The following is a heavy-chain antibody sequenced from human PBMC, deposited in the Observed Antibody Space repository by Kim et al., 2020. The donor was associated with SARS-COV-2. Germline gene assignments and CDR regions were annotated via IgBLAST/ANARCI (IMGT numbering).Heavy chain of an antibody. CDR2: ISAYNGNT. J-gene: IGHJ5*02. D-gene: IGHD3-3*01. Sequence: ASVKVSCKASGYTFTSYGISWVRQAPGQGLEWMGWISAYNGNTNYAQKLQGRVTMTTDTSTSTAYMELRSLRSDDTAVYYCARVPEGSGVLRFLEWLPPAGNWFDPWGQGTLVTVSS. CDR3: ARVPEGSGVLRFLEWLPPAGNWFDP. V-gene: IGHV1-18*04. CDR1: GYTFTSYG.